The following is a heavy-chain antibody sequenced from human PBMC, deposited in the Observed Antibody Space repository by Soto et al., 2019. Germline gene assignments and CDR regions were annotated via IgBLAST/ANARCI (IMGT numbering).Heavy chain of an antibody. V-gene: IGHV2-5*02. Sequence: QITLKESGPTLVKPTQTLTLTCTFSGFSLSTSGVGVCWIRQPPGKALEWLALISWDNGKRYSPCLKRRLTITTDTSKNQAVLTMPNMAPLHTATYCCANSLIPNSDSRRVFYSCGQGTLVTVSS. CDR3: ANSLIPNSDSRRVFYS. CDR2: ISWDNGK. CDR1: GFSLSTSGVG. D-gene: IGHD7-27*01. J-gene: IGHJ5*01.